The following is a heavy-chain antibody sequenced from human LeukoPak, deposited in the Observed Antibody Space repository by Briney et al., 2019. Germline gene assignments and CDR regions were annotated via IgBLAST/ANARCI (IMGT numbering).Heavy chain of an antibody. CDR1: GFTFIGYY. J-gene: IGHJ4*02. D-gene: IGHD3-10*01. CDR2: ISPNSGGT. Sequence: TSVKVSFMASGFTFIGYYMHWVRQAPGQGREWMAWISPNSGGTNYVQKFQGRVTVTRDTSISTDYMEINGLTSDDTALYYCAIEPSGSGGYDYWGQGTLVTVSS. V-gene: IGHV1-2*02. CDR3: AIEPSGSGGYDY.